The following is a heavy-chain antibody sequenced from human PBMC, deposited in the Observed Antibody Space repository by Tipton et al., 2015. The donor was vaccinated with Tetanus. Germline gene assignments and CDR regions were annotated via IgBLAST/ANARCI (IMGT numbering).Heavy chain of an antibody. J-gene: IGHJ6*02. CDR2: IYYSGST. CDR1: GGSISSGGYY. Sequence: TLSLTCTVSGGSISSGGYYWSWIRQHPGKGLEWIGYIYYSGSTYYNPSLKSRVTISVDTSKNQFSLKLSSVTAADTAVYYCARDCSSTSCYGMDVWGQGTTVTVSS. D-gene: IGHD2-2*01. CDR3: ARDCSSTSCYGMDV. V-gene: IGHV4-31*03.